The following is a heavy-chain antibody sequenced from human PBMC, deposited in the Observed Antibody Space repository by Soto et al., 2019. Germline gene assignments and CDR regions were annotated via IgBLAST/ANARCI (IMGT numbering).Heavy chain of an antibody. CDR2: IYYSGST. Sequence: QVQLQESGPGLVKPSQTLSLTCTVSGGSISSGGYYWSWIRQHPGEGLEWIGYIYYSGSTYYNPSLKSRVTISVDTSKNQFSLKLSSVTAADTAVYYCARDREIYDYVWGSYRYPGYFDYWGQGTLVTVSS. V-gene: IGHV4-31*03. CDR3: ARDREIYDYVWGSYRYPGYFDY. CDR1: GGSISSGGYY. D-gene: IGHD3-16*02. J-gene: IGHJ4*02.